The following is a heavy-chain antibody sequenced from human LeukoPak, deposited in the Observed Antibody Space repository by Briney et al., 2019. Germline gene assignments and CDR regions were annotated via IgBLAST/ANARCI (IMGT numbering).Heavy chain of an antibody. CDR1: GGTFSSYA. V-gene: IGHV7-4-1*02. CDR3: ARDLYYYDSSGYRGYYYYGMDV. Sequence: ASVKVSCKASGGTFSSYAISWVRQAPGQGLEWMGWINTNTGNPTYAQGFTGRFVFSLDTPVSTAYLQISSLKAEDTAVYYCARDLYYYDSSGYRGYYYYGMDVWGQGTTVTVSS. D-gene: IGHD3-22*01. J-gene: IGHJ6*02. CDR2: INTNTGNP.